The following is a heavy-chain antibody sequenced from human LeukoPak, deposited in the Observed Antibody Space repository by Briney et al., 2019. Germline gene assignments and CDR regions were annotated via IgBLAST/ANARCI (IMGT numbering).Heavy chain of an antibody. CDR2: IYSGGST. V-gene: IGHV3-53*01. Sequence: GGSLRLSCAASGFTVSSNYMSWVRQAPGKGLEWVSVIYSGGSTYYADSVKGRFTISRDNSKNTLYLQMNSLRAEDTAVYYCASHCSNTSCYLTWGQGTLVTVSS. CDR1: GFTVSSNY. D-gene: IGHD2-2*01. CDR3: ASHCSNTSCYLT. J-gene: IGHJ4*02.